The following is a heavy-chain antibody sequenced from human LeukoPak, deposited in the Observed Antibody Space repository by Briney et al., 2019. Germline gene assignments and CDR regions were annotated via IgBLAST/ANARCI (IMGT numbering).Heavy chain of an antibody. D-gene: IGHD6-13*01. CDR1: GGSFNDYY. J-gene: IGHJ6*02. CDR2: IRHSGST. V-gene: IGHV4-34*01. Sequence: PSETLSLTCDVSGGSFNDYYWSWIRQPPGKGLEWIGEIRHSGSTNYNPSLKSRVTMSVDTSKNQFSLRLSSVTAADTAVYYCARRGSWSYYYAMDVWGQGTTVAVSS. CDR3: ARRGSWSYYYAMDV.